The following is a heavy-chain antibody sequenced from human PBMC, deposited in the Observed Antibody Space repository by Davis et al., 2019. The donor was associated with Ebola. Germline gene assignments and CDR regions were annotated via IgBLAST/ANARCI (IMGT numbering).Heavy chain of an antibody. Sequence: SNPLSPPFPLHGASFRAYYWAWIARPPGKALAWIGSTYYTARTTYNPSLKRRVTISVDTSKNQFSLMLSSVTAAVTAVYYCARSRFVVVPAPIVYYYYGMDVWGQGTTVTVSS. CDR1: GASFRAYY. CDR3: ARSRFVVVPAPIVYYYYGMDV. V-gene: IGHV4-59*08. D-gene: IGHD2-2*02. CDR2: TYYTART. J-gene: IGHJ6*02.